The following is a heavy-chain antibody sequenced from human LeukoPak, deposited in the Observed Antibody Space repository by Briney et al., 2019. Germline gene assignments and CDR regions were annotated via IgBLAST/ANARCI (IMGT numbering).Heavy chain of an antibody. V-gene: IGHV4-39*01. CDR1: GGPISSSSYY. CDR2: IYYSGST. D-gene: IGHD6-13*01. CDR3: ARHGQQLNWFDP. J-gene: IGHJ5*02. Sequence: PSETLSLTCTVSGGPISSSSYYWGWIRQPPGKGLEWIGTIYYSGSTYYNPSLKSRVTISVDTSKNQFSLKLTSVTAADTAVYYRARHGQQLNWFDPWGQGTLVTVSS.